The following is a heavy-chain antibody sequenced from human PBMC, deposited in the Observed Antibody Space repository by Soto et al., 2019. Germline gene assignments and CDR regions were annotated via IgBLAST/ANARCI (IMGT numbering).Heavy chain of an antibody. CDR2: IYYSGST. CDR1: GGSISSSSYY. V-gene: IGHV4-39*01. J-gene: IGHJ4*02. CDR3: ARRYGDYPYYFDY. Sequence: SETLSLTCTVSGGSISSSSYYWGWIRQPPGKGLEWIGSIYYSGSTYYNPSLKSRVTISVDTSKNQFSLKLSSVTAADTAVYYCARRYGDYPYYFDYWGQGTLVT. D-gene: IGHD4-17*01.